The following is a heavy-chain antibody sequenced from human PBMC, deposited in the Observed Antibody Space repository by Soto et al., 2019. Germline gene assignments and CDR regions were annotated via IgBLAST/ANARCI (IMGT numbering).Heavy chain of an antibody. Sequence: GSLRLSCAASGFTFSSYAMSWVRQAPGKGLEWVSALSGSGGSTYYADSVKGRFTISSGNSKNTLYLQMNRMRAEDTAVYYCAKAGMAVPGSDYYYYYGMEVWGQGITVTVSS. D-gene: IGHD6-19*01. V-gene: IGHV3-23*01. J-gene: IGHJ6*02. CDR1: GFTFSSYA. CDR2: LSGSGGST. CDR3: AKAGMAVPGSDYYYYYGMEV.